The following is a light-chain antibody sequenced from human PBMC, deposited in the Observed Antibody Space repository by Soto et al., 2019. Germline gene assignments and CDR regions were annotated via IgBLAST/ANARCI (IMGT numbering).Light chain of an antibody. CDR2: DAS. CDR3: QQRYNWPRT. CDR1: QSVGKY. V-gene: IGKV3-11*01. J-gene: IGKJ1*01. Sequence: EIVLTQSPATLSLSPGERATLSCRASQSVGKYLVWYQQKPGQSPRLLIYDASNRATGIPARFSGSGSGTDFTLTISSLEPEDFAVYYCQQRYNWPRTFGQGTKVDVK.